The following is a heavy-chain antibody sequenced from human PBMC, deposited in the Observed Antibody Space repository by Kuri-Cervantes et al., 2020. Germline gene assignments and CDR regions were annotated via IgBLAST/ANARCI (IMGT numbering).Heavy chain of an antibody. Sequence: SQTLSLTCAVSGYSISSGYYWGWIRQPPGKGLEWIGSIYHSGSTYYNPSLKSRVTISVDTSKNQFSLKLSSVTAADTAVYYCARAPREWGSYYYMDVWGKGTTVTVSS. CDR1: GYSISSGYY. V-gene: IGHV4-38-2*01. D-gene: IGHD3-3*01. CDR2: IYHSGST. CDR3: ARAPREWGSYYYMDV. J-gene: IGHJ6*03.